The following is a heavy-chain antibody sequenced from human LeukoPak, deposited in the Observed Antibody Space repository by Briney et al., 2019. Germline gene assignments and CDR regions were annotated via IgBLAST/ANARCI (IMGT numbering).Heavy chain of an antibody. CDR1: GFTFSDYA. J-gene: IGHJ4*02. CDR3: STRGIHYSETTEY. D-gene: IGHD2-15*01. V-gene: IGHV3-21*01. Sequence: GGSLRISCAVSGFTFSDYAMNWVRQAPGKGLEWLSSISGSGTDIYYADSIKGRFTISRDNAKSSLYLQMSSLRAEDTAVYYCSTRGIHYSETTEYWGQGTLVTVSS. CDR2: ISGSGTDI.